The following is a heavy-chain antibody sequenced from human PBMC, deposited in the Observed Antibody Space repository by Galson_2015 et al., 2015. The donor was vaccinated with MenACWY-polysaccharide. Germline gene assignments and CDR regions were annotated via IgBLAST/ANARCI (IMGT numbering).Heavy chain of an antibody. D-gene: IGHD4-11*01. CDR3: KRADGPHYMYCMDV. Sequence: ETLSLPCAVYDGAFSGHYYSWIRPSPGKGLQWIGETTHSGATNDEMSLKSRVTISVDSSKSQVSLKMNSVTAADTAVYYCKRADGPHYMYCMDVWGQGTTVTVSS. J-gene: IGHJ6*02. V-gene: IGHV4-34*01. CDR2: TTHSGAT. CDR1: DGAFSGHY.